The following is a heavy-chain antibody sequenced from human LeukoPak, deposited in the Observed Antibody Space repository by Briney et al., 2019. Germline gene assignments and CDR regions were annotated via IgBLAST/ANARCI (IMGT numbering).Heavy chain of an antibody. CDR3: ARAGGSYYPYYYYGMDV. CDR2: IWYDGSNK. J-gene: IGHJ6*02. D-gene: IGHD1-26*01. V-gene: IGHV3-33*01. Sequence: GGSLRLSCAASGFTYNSHAMHWVRQAPGKGLEWVAVIWYDGSNKYYADSVKGRFTISRDNSKNTLYLQMNSLRAEDTAVYYCARAGGSYYPYYYYGMDVWAKGPRSPSP. CDR1: GFTYNSHA.